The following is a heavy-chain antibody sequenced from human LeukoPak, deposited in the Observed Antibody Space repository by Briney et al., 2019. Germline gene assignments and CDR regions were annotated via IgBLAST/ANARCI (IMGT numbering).Heavy chain of an antibody. Sequence: SETLSLTCNVSGGSISSYYWSWIRQPPGKGLEWIGYIYDSGSTNYNPSLKSRVTISVGTSKNQFSLKVSSVTAADTAIYYCARDRWTYMGYQYGMDVWGQGTTVTVSS. D-gene: IGHD3/OR15-3a*01. J-gene: IGHJ6*02. CDR2: IYDSGST. V-gene: IGHV4-59*01. CDR1: GGSISSYY. CDR3: ARDRWTYMGYQYGMDV.